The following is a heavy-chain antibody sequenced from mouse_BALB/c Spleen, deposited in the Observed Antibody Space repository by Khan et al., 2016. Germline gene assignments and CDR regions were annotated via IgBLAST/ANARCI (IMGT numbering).Heavy chain of an antibody. Sequence: EVQLQESGPGLVKPSQTVSLTCTVTGISITTGNYRWGWIRQFPGNKLEWIGYIYYSGTITYNPSLTSRTTITRDTSKNQFFLEMNSLTAEDTATYYCARDGGIDGYFDYWGQGTTLTVSS. J-gene: IGHJ2*01. CDR1: GISITTGNYR. CDR3: ARDGGIDGYFDY. CDR2: IYYSGTI. V-gene: IGHV3-5*02.